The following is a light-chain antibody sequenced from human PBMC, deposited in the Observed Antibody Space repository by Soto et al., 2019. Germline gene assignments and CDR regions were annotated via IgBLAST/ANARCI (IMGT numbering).Light chain of an antibody. J-gene: IGLJ1*01. CDR3: SSYAGPSTPIDG. CDR2: EVS. Sequence: QSALTQPASVSGSPGQSITISCTGTSSHDGSYNYVSWYQHHPGKAPKLMISEVSNQPSGISNRFSGSKSGNTASLTISGLQAEDEADYYCSSYAGPSTPIDGFGTGTKVTVL. CDR1: SSHDGSYNY. V-gene: IGLV2-14*01.